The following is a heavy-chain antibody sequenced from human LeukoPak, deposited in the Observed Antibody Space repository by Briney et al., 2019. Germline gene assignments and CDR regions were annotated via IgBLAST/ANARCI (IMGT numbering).Heavy chain of an antibody. CDR1: GVSMNYYF. CDR3: ARSGSYYESFDY. CDR2: IHSSGTT. Sequence: SQTLSLTCTVSGVSMNYYFWNWIRQPAGEGLQWIGRIHSSGTTNYNPSLKSRVTISVDTSKNQFSLKLSSVTAADTAVYYCARSGSYYESFDYWGQGTLVTVSS. J-gene: IGHJ4*02. V-gene: IGHV4-4*07. D-gene: IGHD1-26*01.